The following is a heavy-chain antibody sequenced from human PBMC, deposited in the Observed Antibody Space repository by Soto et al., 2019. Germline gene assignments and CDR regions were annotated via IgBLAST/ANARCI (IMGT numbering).Heavy chain of an antibody. D-gene: IGHD3-10*01. J-gene: IGHJ6*02. CDR2: INGDGTTT. CDR1: GFTFNNYW. CDR3: ARGVRGHYGKDV. Sequence: EVQLVESGGGLVQPGGSLRLSCAASGFTFNNYWIHWVRQAPGKGPMWVSRINGDGTTTNYADSVKGRFAISRDNAKNTVYLQMNSLRAEDTALYYCARGVRGHYGKDVWGQGTMVTVSS. V-gene: IGHV3-74*01.